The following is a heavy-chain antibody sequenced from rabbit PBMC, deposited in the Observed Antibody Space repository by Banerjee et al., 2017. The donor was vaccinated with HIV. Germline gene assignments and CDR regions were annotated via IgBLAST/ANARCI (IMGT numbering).Heavy chain of an antibody. V-gene: IGHV1S40*01. CDR2: INTSSGNT. CDR1: GFTISRYW. D-gene: IGHD4-1*01. J-gene: IGHJ4*01. CDR3: ARDLAGVIGWNFNL. Sequence: QSLEESGGDLVKPGASLTLTCTASGFTISRYWMNWVRQAPGKGLEWIGCINTSSGNTVYASWAKGRFTISKTSSTTVTLQMTSLTAADTATYFCARDLAGVIGWNFNLWGQGTLVTVS.